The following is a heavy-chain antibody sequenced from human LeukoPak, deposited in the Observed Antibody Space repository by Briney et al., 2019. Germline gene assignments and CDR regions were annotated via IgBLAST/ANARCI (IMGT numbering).Heavy chain of an antibody. CDR2: MNPNSGNT. J-gene: IGHJ5*02. D-gene: IGHD3-10*01. V-gene: IGHV1-8*01. CDR3: ARGRGVRGVIKRFDP. CDR1: GYTFTSYD. Sequence: ASVKVSCKASGYTFTSYDINWVRQAIGQGLEWMGWMNPNSGNTGYAQKFQGRVTMTRNTSISTAYMELSSLRSEDTAVYYCARGRGVRGVIKRFDPWGQGTLVTVSS.